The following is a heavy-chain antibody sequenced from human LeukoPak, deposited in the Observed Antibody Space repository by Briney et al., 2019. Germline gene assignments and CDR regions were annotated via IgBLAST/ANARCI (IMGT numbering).Heavy chain of an antibody. CDR2: INHSGST. J-gene: IGHJ4*02. CDR3: ARGGPDLYYFDY. CDR1: GGSFSGYY. Sequence: SETLSLTCAVYGGSFSGYYWSWIRQPPGKGLEWIGEINHSGSTNYNPSLKSRVTISVDTSKNQFSLKLSSVTAADTAVYYCARGGPDLYYFDYWGRGTLVTVSS. D-gene: IGHD1-14*01. V-gene: IGHV4-34*01.